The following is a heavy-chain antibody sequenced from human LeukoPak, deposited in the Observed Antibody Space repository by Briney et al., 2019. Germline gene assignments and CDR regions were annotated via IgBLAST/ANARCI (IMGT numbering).Heavy chain of an antibody. D-gene: IGHD3-16*01. V-gene: IGHV4-38-2*02. CDR1: GYSISSGYY. Sequence: SETLSLTCTVSGYSISSGYYWGWIRQPPGKGLEWIGSIYHSGSTYYNPSLKSRVTISVDTSKNQFSLKLSSVTAADTAVYYCAGLIRPHDAFDIWGQGTMVTVSS. CDR2: IYHSGST. CDR3: AGLIRPHDAFDI. J-gene: IGHJ3*02.